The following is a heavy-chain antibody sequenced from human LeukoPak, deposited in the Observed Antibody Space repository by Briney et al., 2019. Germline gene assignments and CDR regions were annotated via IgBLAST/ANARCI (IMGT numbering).Heavy chain of an antibody. D-gene: IGHD2-2*01. CDR1: GGTFSSYA. Sequence: ASVKVSCKASGGTFSSYAISWVRQAPGQGLEWMGIINPSGGSTSYAQKFQGRVTMTRDTSTSTVYMELSSLRSEDTAVYYCARDDCSSTSCPDYWGQGTLVTVSS. CDR3: ARDDCSSTSCPDY. J-gene: IGHJ4*02. CDR2: INPSGGST. V-gene: IGHV1-46*01.